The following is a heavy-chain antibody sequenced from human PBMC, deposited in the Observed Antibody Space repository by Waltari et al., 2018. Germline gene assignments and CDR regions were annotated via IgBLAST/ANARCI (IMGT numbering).Heavy chain of an antibody. D-gene: IGHD1-26*01. CDR3: ARKTWETARSDY. CDR2: MNPNRCNT. J-gene: IGHJ4*02. V-gene: IGHV1-8*01. Sequence: QVQLVQSGAEVKKPGASVKVSCKASGYTFTSYDINWVRQATGQGLEWMGWMNPNRCNTGYAQKFQGRVTMTRNTSRSAAYMELSSLRSEDTAVYYCARKTWETARSDYWGQGTLVTVSS. CDR1: GYTFTSYD.